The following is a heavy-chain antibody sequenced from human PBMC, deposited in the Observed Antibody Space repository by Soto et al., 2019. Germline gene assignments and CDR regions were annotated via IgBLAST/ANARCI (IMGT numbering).Heavy chain of an antibody. CDR1: GYSFTSYW. CDR3: ARQLTVTTVLYYYGMDV. D-gene: IGHD4-4*01. Sequence: GESLKISCKGSGYSFTSYWVSWVRQMPGKGLEWMGRIDPSDSYTNYSPSFQGHVTISADKSISTAYLQWSSLKASDTAMYYCARQLTVTTVLYYYGMDVWGQGTTVTVSS. J-gene: IGHJ6*02. CDR2: IDPSDSYT. V-gene: IGHV5-10-1*01.